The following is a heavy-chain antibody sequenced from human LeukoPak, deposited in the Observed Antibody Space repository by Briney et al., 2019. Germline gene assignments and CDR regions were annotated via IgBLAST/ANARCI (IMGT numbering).Heavy chain of an antibody. CDR2: INPSGGT. V-gene: IGHV1-46*01. Sequence: ASVKVSCKASGYTFSFYNMHWVRQAPGQGLEWMGIINPSGGTAYAQKLQGRITITRDTSASTAYMELSSLRSEDTAVYYCAGGINYYDSSGYLFQHWARAPWSPSPQ. CDR1: GYTFSFYN. D-gene: IGHD3-22*01. J-gene: IGHJ1*01. CDR3: AGGINYYDSSGYLFQH.